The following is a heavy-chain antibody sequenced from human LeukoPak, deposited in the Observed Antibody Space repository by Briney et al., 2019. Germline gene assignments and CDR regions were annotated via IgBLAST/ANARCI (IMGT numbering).Heavy chain of an antibody. Sequence: GWSLLLSCAASGFTLSSYWMHWVRQAPGKGLVWVSRINSDGSSTTYADSVKGRFTISRDNAKHTMYLQMNSLRAEDTGVYYCARTASHSSSWYDGGSWGQGTLVTVSS. V-gene: IGHV3-74*01. CDR3: ARTASHSSSWYDGGS. CDR1: GFTLSSYW. D-gene: IGHD6-13*01. CDR2: INSDGSST. J-gene: IGHJ5*02.